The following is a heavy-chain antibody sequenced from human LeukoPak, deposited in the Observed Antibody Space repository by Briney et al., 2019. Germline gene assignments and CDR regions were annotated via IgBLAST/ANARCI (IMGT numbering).Heavy chain of an antibody. J-gene: IGHJ6*03. Sequence: SETLSLTCTVSGGSISSGDYYWSWIRQPPGKGLEWIGYIYYSGSTYYNPSLKSRVTISVDTSKNQFSLKLSSVTAADTAVYYCARVTHTAMVRGYYYYMDVWGKGTTVTVSS. D-gene: IGHD5-18*01. CDR2: IYYSGST. CDR3: ARVTHTAMVRGYYYYMDV. V-gene: IGHV4-30-4*02. CDR1: GGSISSGDYY.